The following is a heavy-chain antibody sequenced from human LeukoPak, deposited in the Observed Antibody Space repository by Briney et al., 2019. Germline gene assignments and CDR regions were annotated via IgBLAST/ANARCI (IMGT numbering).Heavy chain of an antibody. CDR1: GGSISSGSYY. Sequence: SQTLSLTCTVSGGSISSGSYYWSWIRQPDGKGLEWIGRIYTSGSTNYNPSLKSRVTISVDTSKNQFSLKLSSVTAADTAVYYCARDLVSPMVRGHNWFDPWGQGTLVTVSS. V-gene: IGHV4-61*02. CDR3: ARDLVSPMVRGHNWFDP. D-gene: IGHD3-10*01. J-gene: IGHJ5*02. CDR2: IYTSGST.